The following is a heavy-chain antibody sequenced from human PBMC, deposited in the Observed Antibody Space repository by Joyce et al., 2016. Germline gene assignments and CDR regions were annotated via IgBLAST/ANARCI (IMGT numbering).Heavy chain of an antibody. J-gene: IGHJ4*02. Sequence: EVQLVESGGGSAQPGGSLRLSCAASGFTFSRSWVSWVRQAPGKGLEWVASIKEDGSSKYYVDSVKGRFTISKDNAENSLYLQMSSLRAEDTAVYYCASFFNGWGQGTLVTVSS. D-gene: IGHD2-8*01. V-gene: IGHV3-7*01. CDR2: IKEDGSSK. CDR1: GFTFSRSW. CDR3: ASFFNG.